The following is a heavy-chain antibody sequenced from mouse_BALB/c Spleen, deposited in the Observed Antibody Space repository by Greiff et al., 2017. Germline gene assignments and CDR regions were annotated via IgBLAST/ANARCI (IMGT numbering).Heavy chain of an antibody. V-gene: IGHV1-80*01. J-gene: IGHJ1*01. Sequence: QVQLQQSGAELVRPGSSVKISCKASGYAFSSYWMNWVKQRPGQGLEWIGQIYPGDGDTNYNGKFKGKATLTADKSSSTAYMQLSSLTSEDSAVYFGARSGYYGSRGYFDVWGAGTTVTVSS. CDR1: GYAFSSYW. CDR2: IYPGDGDT. CDR3: ARSGYYGSRGYFDV. D-gene: IGHD1-1*01.